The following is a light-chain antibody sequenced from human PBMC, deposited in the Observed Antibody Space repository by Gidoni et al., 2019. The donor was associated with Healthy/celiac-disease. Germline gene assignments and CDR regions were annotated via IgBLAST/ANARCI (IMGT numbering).Light chain of an antibody. Sequence: QSALTQPASMSGSPGQSLTISFTGTSSDVGSYNLVSWYQQHPGKAPKLMIYEVSKRPSVVSNRFSGSKSGNTASLTISVLQAEDEADYYCCSYSGSSTYVFGTGTKVTVL. CDR3: CSYSGSSTYV. V-gene: IGLV2-23*02. J-gene: IGLJ1*01. CDR1: SSDVGSYNL. CDR2: EVS.